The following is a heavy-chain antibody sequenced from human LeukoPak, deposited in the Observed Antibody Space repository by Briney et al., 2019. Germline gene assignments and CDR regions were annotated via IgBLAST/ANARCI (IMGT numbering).Heavy chain of an antibody. V-gene: IGHV1-18*04. J-gene: IGHJ4*02. CDR1: GYTLTSYG. CDR2: ISAYNGNT. D-gene: IGHD6-19*01. Sequence: ASVKVSCKASGYTLTSYGISWVRQAPGQGLKWMGWISAYNGNTNYAQKLQGRVTMTTDTSTSTAYMELRSVRSDDTAVYYCASYSSGSLDYWGQGTLVTVSS. CDR3: ASYSSGSLDY.